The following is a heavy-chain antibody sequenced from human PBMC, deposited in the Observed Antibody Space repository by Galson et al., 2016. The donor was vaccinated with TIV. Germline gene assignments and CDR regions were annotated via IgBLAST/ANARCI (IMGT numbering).Heavy chain of an antibody. D-gene: IGHD3-22*01. Sequence: SLRLSCAASGFTFSIFAMTWVRQAPGMGLEWVSAISGGGGSTYYADSVKGRCTISRDNSKNTLFLQMNSLRAEDTAVYYCKKVPSSGFSYYYGLDVWGQGTTVTVSS. CDR3: KKVPSSGFSYYYGLDV. J-gene: IGHJ6*02. V-gene: IGHV3-23*01. CDR1: GFTFSIFA. CDR2: ISGGGGST.